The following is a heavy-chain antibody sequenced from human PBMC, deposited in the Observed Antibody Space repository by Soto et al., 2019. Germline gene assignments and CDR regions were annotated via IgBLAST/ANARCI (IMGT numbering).Heavy chain of an antibody. Sequence: QVQLVQSGGEVKKPGASVKVSCKTSGYTFANYDFSWVRQAPGQGLEWMGWVSNKNGVTSYAENFRDRVTITTDTSTNTVYMELRSLTSDDTAVYFCARERLNTGWYGFDYWGQGTQVTVSS. V-gene: IGHV1-18*04. CDR2: VSNKNGVT. CDR3: ARERLNTGWYGFDY. J-gene: IGHJ4*02. CDR1: GYTFANYD. D-gene: IGHD6-19*01.